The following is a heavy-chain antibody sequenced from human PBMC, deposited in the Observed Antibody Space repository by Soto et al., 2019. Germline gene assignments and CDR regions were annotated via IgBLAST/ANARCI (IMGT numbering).Heavy chain of an antibody. CDR3: AKDQPTVPLDY. J-gene: IGHJ4*02. D-gene: IGHD4-17*01. V-gene: IGHV3-21*04. CDR1: GFTFSSYS. CDR2: ISSSSSYI. Sequence: GGSLRLSCAASGFTFSSYSMNWVRQAPGKGLEWVSSISSSSSYIYYADSVKGRFTISIDNAKNSLYLQMNSLRAEDTAVYYCAKDQPTVPLDYWGQGTLVTVSS.